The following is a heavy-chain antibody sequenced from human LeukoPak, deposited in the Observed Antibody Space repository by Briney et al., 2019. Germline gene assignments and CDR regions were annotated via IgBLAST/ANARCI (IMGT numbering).Heavy chain of an antibody. Sequence: SETLSLTCAVYGGSFSGYYWSWIRQPPGKGLEWIGEINHSGSTNYNPSLKSRVTISVDTSKNQFSLKLSSVTAADTAVYYCARTPIYDILTGFLFDIWGQGTMVTVSS. CDR2: INHSGST. V-gene: IGHV4-34*01. CDR1: GGSFSGYY. CDR3: ARTPIYDILTGFLFDI. J-gene: IGHJ3*02. D-gene: IGHD3-9*01.